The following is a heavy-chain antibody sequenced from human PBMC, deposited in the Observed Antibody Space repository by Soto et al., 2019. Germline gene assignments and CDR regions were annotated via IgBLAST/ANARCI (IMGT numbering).Heavy chain of an antibody. CDR1: GFTFSRYS. CDR3: ARDLALMATVTTGDFDY. CDR2: LSSSSSSI. J-gene: IGHJ4*02. V-gene: IGHV3-48*01. D-gene: IGHD4-4*01. Sequence: EVQLVESGGGLVQPGGSLRLSCAASGFTFSRYSMNWVRQAPGKGLEWVSYLSSSSSSIYYADSVKGRFTISRDNAKNSLYLQMNSLRAEDTAVYYCARDLALMATVTTGDFDYWGQGTLVTVSS.